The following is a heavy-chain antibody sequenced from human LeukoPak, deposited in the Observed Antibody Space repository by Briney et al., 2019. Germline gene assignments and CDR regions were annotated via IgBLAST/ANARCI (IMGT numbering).Heavy chain of an antibody. CDR2: IYHSGST. Sequence: PSQTLSLTCAVSGGSISSGGYSWSWIRQPPGKGLEWIGYIYHSGSTYYNPSLKSRVTISVDRSKNQFSLKLSSVTAADTAVYYCARDGSSGWYYFDFWGQGTLVTVSS. CDR1: GGSISSGGYS. CDR3: ARDGSSGWYYFDF. J-gene: IGHJ4*02. V-gene: IGHV4-30-2*01. D-gene: IGHD6-19*01.